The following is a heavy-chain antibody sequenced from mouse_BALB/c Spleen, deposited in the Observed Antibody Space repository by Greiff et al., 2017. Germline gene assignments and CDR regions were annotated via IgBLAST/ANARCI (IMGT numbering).Heavy chain of an antibody. J-gene: IGHJ4*01. V-gene: IGHV5-4*02. Sequence: EVQRVESGGGLVKPGGSLKLSCAASGFTFSDYYMYWVRQTPEKRLEWVATISDGGSYTYYPDSVKGRFTISRDNAKNNLYLQMSSLKSEDTAMYYCARDPHYGSSSYYAMDYWGQGTSVTVSS. CDR3: ARDPHYGSSSYYAMDY. CDR2: ISDGGSYT. D-gene: IGHD1-1*01. CDR1: GFTFSDYY.